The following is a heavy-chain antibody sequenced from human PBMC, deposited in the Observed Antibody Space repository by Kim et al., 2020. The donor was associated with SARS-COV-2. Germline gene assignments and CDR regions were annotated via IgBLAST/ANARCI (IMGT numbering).Heavy chain of an antibody. D-gene: IGHD3-3*01. CDR1: GGSISSGGYY. CDR2: IYYSGST. J-gene: IGHJ4*02. CDR3: ARAPRRIITIIGVVTHFVY. Sequence: SETLSLTCTVSGGSISSGGYYWSWIRQHPGKGLEWIGYIYYSGSTYYNPSLKSRVTISVDTSKNQFSLKLSSVTAADTAVYYCARAPRRIITIIGVVTHFVYWGQGTLVTVSS. V-gene: IGHV4-31*03.